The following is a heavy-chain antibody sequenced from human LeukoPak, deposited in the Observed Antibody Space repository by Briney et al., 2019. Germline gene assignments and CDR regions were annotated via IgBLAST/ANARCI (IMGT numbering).Heavy chain of an antibody. J-gene: IGHJ4*02. CDR1: GFTFSSYS. CDR2: ISSSSYI. CDR3: AREVSSSSTCIDY. V-gene: IGHV3-21*01. Sequence: GGSLRLSCAASGFTFSSYSMNWVRQAPGKGLEWVSSISSSSYIYYADSVKGRFTISRDNAKNSLYLQMNSLRAEDTAVYYCAREVSSSSTCIDYWGQGTLVTVSS. D-gene: IGHD6-13*01.